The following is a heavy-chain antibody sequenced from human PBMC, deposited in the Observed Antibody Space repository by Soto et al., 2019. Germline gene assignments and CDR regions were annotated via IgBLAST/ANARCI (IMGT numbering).Heavy chain of an antibody. Sequence: ASVKVSCKASGYTFTGYYMHWVRQAPGQGLEWMGWINPNSGGTNYAQKFQGRVTMTRDTSISTAYMELSRLRSDDTAVYYCARALDTAMVIAGYCGQRTLVTVSS. V-gene: IGHV1-2*02. J-gene: IGHJ4*02. CDR1: GYTFTGYY. CDR2: INPNSGGT. D-gene: IGHD5-18*01. CDR3: ARALDTAMVIAGY.